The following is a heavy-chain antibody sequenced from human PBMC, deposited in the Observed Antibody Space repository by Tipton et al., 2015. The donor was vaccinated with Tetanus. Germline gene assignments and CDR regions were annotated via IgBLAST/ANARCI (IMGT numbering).Heavy chain of an antibody. CDR1: GGSFSGYY. CDR2: INHSGST. D-gene: IGHD6-6*01. Sequence: TLSLTCAVYGGSFSGYYWSWIRQPPGKGLEWIGEINHSGSTNYNPSLKSRVTISVDTSKNQFSLKLSSVTAADTAVYYCARLRLTSIAARLGYYYYGMDVWGQGTTVTVSS. CDR3: ARLRLTSIAARLGYYYYGMDV. J-gene: IGHJ6*02. V-gene: IGHV4-34*01.